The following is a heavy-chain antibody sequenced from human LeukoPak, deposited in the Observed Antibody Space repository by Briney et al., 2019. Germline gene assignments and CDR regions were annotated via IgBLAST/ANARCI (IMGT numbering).Heavy chain of an antibody. CDR3: ARDFGLITMVRGVIMEIDY. CDR2: IYSGGST. J-gene: IGHJ4*02. CDR1: GFTVSSNY. V-gene: IGHV3-66*01. D-gene: IGHD3-10*01. Sequence: GGSLRLSCAASGFTVSSNYMSWVRQAPGKGLEWVSVIYSGGSTYYADSVKGRFTISRDNSKNTLYLQMNSLRAEDTAVYYCARDFGLITMVRGVIMEIDYWGQGTLVTVSS.